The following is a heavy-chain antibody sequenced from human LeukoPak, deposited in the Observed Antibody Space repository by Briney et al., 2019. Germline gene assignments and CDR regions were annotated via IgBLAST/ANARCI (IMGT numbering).Heavy chain of an antibody. J-gene: IGHJ4*02. D-gene: IGHD3-16*01. Sequence: GESLKISCQISGYKFVSYWIGWVRQMPGKGLEWMGIIYPGDSDTRYSPSFQGQVTISADKSISTAYLQWSSLKASDTAMYYCARTWGSLGPFDYWGQGTLVTVSS. CDR3: ARTWGSLGPFDY. V-gene: IGHV5-51*01. CDR1: GYKFVSYW. CDR2: IYPGDSDT.